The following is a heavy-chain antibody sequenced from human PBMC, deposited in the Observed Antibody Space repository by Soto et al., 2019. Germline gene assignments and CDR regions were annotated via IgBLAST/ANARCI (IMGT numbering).Heavy chain of an antibody. D-gene: IGHD3-10*01. CDR3: ARSVTP. Sequence: QVQLQESGPGLVKPSQTLSLTCTVSGGSISSGGYYWSWIRQHPGKGLEWIGYLYYSGSTYYTPPLXSXMTMPLDTSKNHVSLKLSSVTAADTAVYYCARSVTPWGQGTLVTVSS. J-gene: IGHJ5*02. CDR2: LYYSGST. CDR1: GGSISSGGYY. V-gene: IGHV4-31*03.